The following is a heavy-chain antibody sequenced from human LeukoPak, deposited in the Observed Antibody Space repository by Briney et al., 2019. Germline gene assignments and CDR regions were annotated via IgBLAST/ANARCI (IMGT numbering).Heavy chain of an antibody. V-gene: IGHV1-18*01. J-gene: IGHJ5*02. CDR1: GYTFTSYG. D-gene: IGHD3-10*01. CDR3: ARGLHLLLWFGELSA. Sequence: GASVKVSCKASGYTFTSYGISWVRQAPGQGLEWMGWISAYNGNTNYAQKLQGRVTMTTDTSTSTAYMELRSLRSDDTAVYYCARGLHLLLWFGELSAWGQGTLVTVSS. CDR2: ISAYNGNT.